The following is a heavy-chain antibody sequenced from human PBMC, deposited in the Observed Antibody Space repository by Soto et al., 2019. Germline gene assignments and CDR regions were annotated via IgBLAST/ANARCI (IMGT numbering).Heavy chain of an antibody. CDR1: GGTFSSYA. CDR2: IIPIFGTA. CDR3: ARDHETKELGVLQWLVSDDAFDI. Sequence: SVKVSCKASGGTFSSYAISWVRQAPGQGLERMGGIIPIFGTANYAQKFQGRVTITADESTSTAYMELSSLRSEDTAVYYCARDHETKELGVLQWLVSDDAFDIWGQGTMVT. V-gene: IGHV1-69*13. D-gene: IGHD6-19*01. J-gene: IGHJ3*02.